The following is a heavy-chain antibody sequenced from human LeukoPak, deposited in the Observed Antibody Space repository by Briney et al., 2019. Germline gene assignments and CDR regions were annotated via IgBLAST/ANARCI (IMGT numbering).Heavy chain of an antibody. CDR1: GVSITNYY. D-gene: IGHD3-22*01. CDR3: AGGGDSGGYYYPMFDY. CDR2: IYYTGST. Sequence: SETLSLACTVCGVSITNYYWSWIRQPPGKGLEWIGYIYYTGSTNYNLSLRSRVTISVDTSKNQFSLKLTSVTAADTAVYFCAGGGDSGGYYYPMFDYWGRGTLVTVSS. V-gene: IGHV4-59*01. J-gene: IGHJ4*02.